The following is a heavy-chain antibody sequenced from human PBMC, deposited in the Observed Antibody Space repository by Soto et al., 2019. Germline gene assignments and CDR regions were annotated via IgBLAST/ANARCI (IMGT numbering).Heavy chain of an antibody. Sequence: EVQLVESGGDLVQPGGSLRLSCAASGFTFSSHWMDWVRRVPGKGLVWVSHINTDGGITGYADSVKGRFTISRDNAKNTLYLQMNGLRVEDTSVYYCTREAGYCSRTSCYRRAFDSWGQGTMVTVSS. CDR2: INTDGGIT. CDR1: GFTFSSHW. J-gene: IGHJ3*02. CDR3: TREAGYCSRTSCYRRAFDS. V-gene: IGHV3-74*01. D-gene: IGHD2-2*01.